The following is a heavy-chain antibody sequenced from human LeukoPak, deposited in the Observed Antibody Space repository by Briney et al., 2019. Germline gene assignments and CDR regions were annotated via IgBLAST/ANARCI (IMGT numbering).Heavy chain of an antibody. CDR2: ISAYNGNT. J-gene: IGHJ4*02. V-gene: IGHV1-18*01. CDR1: GYTFTSYG. CDR3: AISSIAALGPDY. D-gene: IGHD6-6*01. Sequence: ASVKVSCKASGYTFTSYGISWVRHAPGQGLEWMGWISAYNGNTNYAQKLQGRVTMTTDTSTSTAYMELRSLRSDDTAVYYCAISSIAALGPDYWGQGTLVTVSS.